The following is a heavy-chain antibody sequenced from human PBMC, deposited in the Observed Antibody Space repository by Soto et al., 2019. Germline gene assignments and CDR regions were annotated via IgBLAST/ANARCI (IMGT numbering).Heavy chain of an antibody. J-gene: IGHJ4*02. CDR1: GGSISSGGYS. V-gene: IGHV4-30-2*01. Sequence: SETLSLTCAVSGGSISSGGYSWSWIRQPPGKGLEWIGYIYHSGSTYYNPSLKSRVTISVDRSKNQFSLKLSSVTAADTAVYYCARVGYYDSSAYFDYWGQGTLVTVSS. D-gene: IGHD3-22*01. CDR3: ARVGYYDSSAYFDY. CDR2: IYHSGST.